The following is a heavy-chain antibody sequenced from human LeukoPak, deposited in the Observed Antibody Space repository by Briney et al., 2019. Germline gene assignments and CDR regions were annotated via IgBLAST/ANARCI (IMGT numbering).Heavy chain of an antibody. Sequence: ASVKVSCKASGYTFTGYYMHWVRQAPGQGLEWMGWINPNSGGTNYAQKFQGRVTMTRDTSISTAYMELSRLRSDDTAVYYCARAVILTGNFDYWGQGTLVTVPS. J-gene: IGHJ4*02. CDR3: ARAVILTGNFDY. V-gene: IGHV1-2*02. D-gene: IGHD3-9*01. CDR1: GYTFTGYY. CDR2: INPNSGGT.